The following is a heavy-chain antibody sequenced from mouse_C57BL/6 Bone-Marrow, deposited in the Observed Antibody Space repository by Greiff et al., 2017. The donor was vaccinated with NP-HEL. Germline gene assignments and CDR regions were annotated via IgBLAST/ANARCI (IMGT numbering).Heavy chain of an antibody. CDR3: ARDGYYVDY. Sequence: EVQGVESGGGLVKPGGSLKLSCAASGFTFSSYAMSWVRQTPEKRLEWVATISDGGSYTYYPDNVKGRFTISRDNAKNHLYLQMSHLKSEDTAMYYCARDGYYVDYWGQGTTLTVSS. D-gene: IGHD2-2*01. CDR1: GFTFSSYA. V-gene: IGHV5-4*01. CDR2: ISDGGSYT. J-gene: IGHJ2*01.